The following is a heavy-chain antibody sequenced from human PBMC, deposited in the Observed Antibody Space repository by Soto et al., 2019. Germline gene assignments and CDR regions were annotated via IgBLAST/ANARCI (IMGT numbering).Heavy chain of an antibody. CDR1: GYSFTSYW. J-gene: IGHJ6*02. V-gene: IGHV5-10-1*01. CDR2: IDPSDSYT. D-gene: IGHD4-4*01. CDR3: AGLPRQEVNYYYYGMDV. Sequence: PGESLKISCKGSGYSFTSYWISWVRQMPGKGLEWMGRIDPSDSYTNYSPSFQGHVTISADKSISTAYLQWSSLKASDTAMYYCAGLPRQEVNYYYYGMDVWGQGTTVTVSS.